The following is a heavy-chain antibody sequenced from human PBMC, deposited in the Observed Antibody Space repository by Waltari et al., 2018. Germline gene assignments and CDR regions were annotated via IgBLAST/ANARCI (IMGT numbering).Heavy chain of an antibody. CDR1: GFTVSSNY. D-gene: IGHD6-19*01. Sequence: EVQLVESGGGLVQPGGSLRLSCAASGFTVSSNYMSWVRPAPGKGLEWVSVIYSGGSTYYADSVKGRFTISRDNSKNTLYLQMNSLRAEDTAVYYCARDEIRRGSVAGNYWGQGTLVTVSS. CDR2: IYSGGST. CDR3: ARDEIRRGSVAGNY. J-gene: IGHJ4*02. V-gene: IGHV3-66*02.